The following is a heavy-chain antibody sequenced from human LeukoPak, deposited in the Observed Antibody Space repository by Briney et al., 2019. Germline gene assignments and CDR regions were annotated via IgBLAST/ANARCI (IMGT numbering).Heavy chain of an antibody. CDR2: ISYDGSNK. J-gene: IGHJ5*02. CDR1: GFTFSSYA. Sequence: GGSLRLSCAASGFTFSSYAMHWVRQAPGKGLEWVAVISYDGSNKYYADSVKGRFTISRDNSKNTLYLQMNSLRAEDTAVYYCARDDWFDPWGQGTLVTVSS. V-gene: IGHV3-30-3*01. CDR3: ARDDWFDP.